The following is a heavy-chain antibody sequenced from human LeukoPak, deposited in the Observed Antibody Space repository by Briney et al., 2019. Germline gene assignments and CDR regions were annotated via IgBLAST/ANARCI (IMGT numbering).Heavy chain of an antibody. J-gene: IGHJ3*02. V-gene: IGHV3-7*01. CDR1: EFTFSTYW. Sequence: QPGGSLRLSCAASEFTFSTYWMTWVRQAPGKGLEWVADIKQDGSEKYYVDSVKGRFTISRQNAKKSLFLQMNSLRAEDTAVYYCARHRSGGSQDDAFDIWGQGTLVTGSS. CDR3: ARHRSGGSQDDAFDI. CDR2: IKQDGSEK. D-gene: IGHD2-15*01.